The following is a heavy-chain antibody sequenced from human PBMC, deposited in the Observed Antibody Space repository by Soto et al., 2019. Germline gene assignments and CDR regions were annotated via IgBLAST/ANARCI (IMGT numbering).Heavy chain of an antibody. V-gene: IGHV3-48*02. Sequence: GGSLRLSCAASGFTFSSYSMNWVRQAPGKGLEWVSYISSSSSTIYYADSVKGRFTISRDNAKNPLYLQMNSLRDEDTAVYYCARGTYYDSSGGPYVMDVWGQGTTDTVSS. CDR1: GFTFSSYS. CDR2: ISSSSSTI. J-gene: IGHJ6*02. CDR3: ARGTYYDSSGGPYVMDV. D-gene: IGHD3-22*01.